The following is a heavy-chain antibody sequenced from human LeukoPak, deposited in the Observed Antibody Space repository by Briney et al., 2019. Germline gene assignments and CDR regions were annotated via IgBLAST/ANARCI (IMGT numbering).Heavy chain of an antibody. J-gene: IGHJ4*02. V-gene: IGHV3-48*03. CDR3: ATRITMIRGGY. Sequence: GGSLRLSCAASGFSFSTYEMYWVRQAPGKGPEWVSYISNSGRSMFYADSVKGRFTISRDNAKNSLFLQMNSLRVEDTAVYYCATRITMIRGGYWGQGALVTVSA. CDR2: ISNSGRSM. CDR1: GFSFSTYE. D-gene: IGHD3-10*01.